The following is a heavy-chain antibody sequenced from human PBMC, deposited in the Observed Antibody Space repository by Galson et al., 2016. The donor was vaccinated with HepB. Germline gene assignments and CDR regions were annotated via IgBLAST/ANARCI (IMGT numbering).Heavy chain of an antibody. D-gene: IGHD6-13*01. CDR2: MKSILDGGST. J-gene: IGHJ5*02. CDR1: GFTFSHAW. CDR3: TPLPTGQQPYYLDL. Sequence: SLRLSCAASGFTFSHAWMSWVRQAPGKGLEWVGRMKSILDGGSTDYAAPVKGRFTISRDDAKNTVYLQMKRLRMDDTATYYCTPLPTGQQPYYLDLWGQGTLVIVSS. V-gene: IGHV3-15*01.